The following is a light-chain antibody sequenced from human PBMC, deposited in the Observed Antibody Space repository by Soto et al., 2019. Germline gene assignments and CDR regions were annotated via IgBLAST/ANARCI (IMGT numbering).Light chain of an antibody. CDR2: EVS. CDR3: SSYTSSTNYV. V-gene: IGLV2-14*01. Sequence: QSVLTQPASVSGSPGQSITISCTGTSSDVGGYDSVSWYQQHPGKAPKLMIYEVSNRPSGISDRFSGSKSGNTTSLTISGLQAEDEADYYCSSYTSSTNYVFGTGIKLTVL. J-gene: IGLJ1*01. CDR1: SSDVGGYDS.